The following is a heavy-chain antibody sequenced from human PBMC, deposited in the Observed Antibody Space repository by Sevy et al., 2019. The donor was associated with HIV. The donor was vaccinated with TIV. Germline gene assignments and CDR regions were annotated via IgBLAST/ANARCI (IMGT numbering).Heavy chain of an antibody. CDR2: TYYRSKWYN. D-gene: IGHD2-8*01. Sequence: SQTLSLTCAISGDSVSSNSAAWNWIRQSPSRGLEWLGRTYYRSKWYNDYAVSVKSRITINPDTSKNQFSLQLNSVTPEDTAVYYCARADFYCTNGVCLYYYYGMDVWGPGTTVTVSS. CDR3: ARADFYCTNGVCLYYYYGMDV. V-gene: IGHV6-1*01. CDR1: GDSVSSNSAA. J-gene: IGHJ6*02.